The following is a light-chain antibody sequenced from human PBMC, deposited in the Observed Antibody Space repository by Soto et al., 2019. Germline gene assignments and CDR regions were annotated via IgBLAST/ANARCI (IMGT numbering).Light chain of an antibody. V-gene: IGKV1-5*03. J-gene: IGKJ4*01. Sequence: DIQMTQSPSTLSASVGDRVTITCRASQSISSWLAWYQQKPGKAPKLLIYKASSLESGVPSRFSGSGSGTEFTLTISSLQPDDFATYYCQQYNSSLFGGGTKVDIK. CDR1: QSISSW. CDR2: KAS. CDR3: QQYNSSL.